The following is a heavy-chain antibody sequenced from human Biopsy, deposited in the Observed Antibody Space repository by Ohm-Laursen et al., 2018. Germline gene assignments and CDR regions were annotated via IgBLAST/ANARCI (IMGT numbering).Heavy chain of an antibody. CDR1: ADSFVGYD. D-gene: IGHD3/OR15-3a*01. Sequence: SSVKVSCKAPADSFVGYDIHWVRQAPGQGLEWMGSIYPNNGATKNAQKFQGRVTMTRDTFINTAFMELKSLRSDDTAVYYCARDLVDWTVPSWGQGTLVIVSS. J-gene: IGHJ4*02. CDR2: IYPNNGAT. V-gene: IGHV1-2*02. CDR3: ARDLVDWTVPS.